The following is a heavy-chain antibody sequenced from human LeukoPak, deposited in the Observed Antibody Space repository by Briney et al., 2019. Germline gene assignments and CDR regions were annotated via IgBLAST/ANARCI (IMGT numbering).Heavy chain of an antibody. J-gene: IGHJ6*03. CDR1: GYTFTGYY. V-gene: IGHV1-2*02. CDR2: INPNSGGT. Sequence: ASVKVSCKASGYTFTGYYMHWVRQAPGQGLEWMGWINPNSGGTNYAQKFQGRVAMTRDTSISTAYMELSRLRSDDTAVYYCARDHSNDFWSGSGPLYYMDVWGKGTTVTISS. CDR3: ARDHSNDFWSGSGPLYYMDV. D-gene: IGHD3-3*01.